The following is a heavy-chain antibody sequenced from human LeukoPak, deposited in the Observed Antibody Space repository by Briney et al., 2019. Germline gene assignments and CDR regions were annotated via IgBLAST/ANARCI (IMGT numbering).Heavy chain of an antibody. CDR2: IYYGGST. CDR3: ARLAYDSSGSLDY. D-gene: IGHD3-22*01. CDR1: GGSISSYY. J-gene: IGHJ4*02. Sequence: SETLSLTCTVSGGSISSYYWSWIRQPPGKGLEWIGYIYYGGSTNYNPSLKSRVTISVDTSKNQFSLKLSSVTAADTAVYYCARLAYDSSGSLDYWGQGTLVTVSS. V-gene: IGHV4-59*08.